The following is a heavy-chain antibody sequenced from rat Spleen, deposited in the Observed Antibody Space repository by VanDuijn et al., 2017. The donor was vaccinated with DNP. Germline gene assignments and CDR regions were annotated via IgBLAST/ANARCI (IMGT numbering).Heavy chain of an antibody. D-gene: IGHD1-12*02. CDR1: GFTFSDYY. CDR3: ARHYYDGSFYSYAMDA. CDR2: ISISGSRA. Sequence: EVQLVESGGGLVQPGRSLKLSCAASGFTFSDYYMAWVRQAPKKGLEWVATISISGSRAYYPDSVKGRFTISRDDAKSSLYLQMNSLKSEDTATYYCARHYYDGSFYSYAMDAWGQGTSVTVSS. J-gene: IGHJ4*01. V-gene: IGHV5-7*01.